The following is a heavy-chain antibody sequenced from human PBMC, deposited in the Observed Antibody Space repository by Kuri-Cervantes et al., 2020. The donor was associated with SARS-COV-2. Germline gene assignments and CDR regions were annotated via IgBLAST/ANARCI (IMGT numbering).Heavy chain of an antibody. CDR1: GGSISSSSYY. V-gene: IGHV4-39*01. Sequence: SETLSLTCSVPGGSISSSSYYWGWIRQPPGKGLEWVGSISYSGRTYYNPSLKSRITISVDTYKNQFSLKLSSVTDDDTAVYYCARRVPDDYGDYRFDPWGQGTLVTVSS. J-gene: IGHJ5*02. CDR2: ISYSGRT. D-gene: IGHD4-17*01. CDR3: ARRVPDDYGDYRFDP.